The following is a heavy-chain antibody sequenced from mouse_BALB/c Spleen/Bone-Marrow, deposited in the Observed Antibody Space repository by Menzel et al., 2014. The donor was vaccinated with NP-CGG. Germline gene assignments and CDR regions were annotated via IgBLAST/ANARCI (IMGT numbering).Heavy chain of an antibody. CDR2: IDPSTGHT. D-gene: IGHD2-14*01. J-gene: IGHJ3*01. CDR3: ARAYGYDKEIAY. Sequence: VQLQQSGAELAKPGASVKMSCKASGFPFTTYWMHWFKQRPGQGLEWIGYIDPSTGHTEYNQNFKDKGTLTVDKSFSTAYMQMSSLTSEDSAVYYCARAYGYDKEIAYWGQGTLVTVSA. CDR1: GFPFTTYW. V-gene: IGHV1-7*01.